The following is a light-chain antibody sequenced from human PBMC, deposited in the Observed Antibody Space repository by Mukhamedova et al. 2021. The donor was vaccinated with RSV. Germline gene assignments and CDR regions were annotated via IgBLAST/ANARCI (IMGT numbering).Light chain of an antibody. CDR3: HHYYSTRT. V-gene: IGKV4-1*01. Sequence: GQPPKLLIYLASIRESGAPDRFSGSGSGTDFTLTISSLQPEDVAVYYCHHYYSTRTFGQGTRVEIK. CDR2: LAS. J-gene: IGKJ1*01.